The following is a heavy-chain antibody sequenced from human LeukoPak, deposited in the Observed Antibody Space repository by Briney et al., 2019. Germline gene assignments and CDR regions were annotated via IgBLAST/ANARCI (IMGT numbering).Heavy chain of an antibody. J-gene: IGHJ4*02. V-gene: IGHV3-7*03. D-gene: IGHD7-27*01. CDR3: AKDGGLWVSAHWGDS. CDR1: GFTFSSYW. CDR2: IKQDGSEK. Sequence: GGSLRLSCVASGFTFSSYWMHWVRQAPGKGLEWVANIKQDGSEKYYVDSVKGRFTISRDNAKNSLFLQMSSLRAEDTAVYYCAKDGGLWVSAHWGDSWGRGTLVTVSS.